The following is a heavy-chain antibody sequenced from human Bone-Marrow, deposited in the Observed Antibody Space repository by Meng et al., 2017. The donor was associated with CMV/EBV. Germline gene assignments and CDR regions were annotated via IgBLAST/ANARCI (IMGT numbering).Heavy chain of an antibody. J-gene: IGHJ5*02. CDR3: GGVREGWYEGWFDP. Sequence: GASLKISWVAAGFSFSDYGMHWVREATGKGLEWVAFIRFDATTKFYGDSVKGRFTISRDNPKNTLYLQMGSLRADDMAVYYCGGVREGWYEGWFDPWGQGTLVTVSS. CDR2: IRFDATTK. D-gene: IGHD6-19*01. V-gene: IGHV3-30*02. CDR1: GFSFSDYG.